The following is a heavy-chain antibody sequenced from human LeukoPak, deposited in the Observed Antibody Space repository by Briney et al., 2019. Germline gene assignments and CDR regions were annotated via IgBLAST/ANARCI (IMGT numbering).Heavy chain of an antibody. CDR2: MSPNSGDT. V-gene: IGHV1-8*01. Sequence: ASVKVSCKASGYTFTSYDFNWVRQAPGQRPEWMGWMSPNSGDTGYAQKFQDRVTMTRNTSISTAYMELSSLRSEDTAVYYCARARGSLIRGVNDWGQGTLVTVSS. D-gene: IGHD3-10*01. CDR1: GYTFTSYD. J-gene: IGHJ4*02. CDR3: ARARGSLIRGVND.